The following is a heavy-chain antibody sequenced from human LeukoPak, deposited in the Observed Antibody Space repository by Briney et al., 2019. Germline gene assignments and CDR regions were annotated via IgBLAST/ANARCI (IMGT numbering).Heavy chain of an antibody. V-gene: IGHV3-23*01. Sequence: LTGGSLRLSCVASGFSFNSYTMNWVRQAPGKGLEWVSGISGSGGSTYYADSVKGRFTISRDNSKNTLYLQMNSLRAEDTAVYYCAKVPRITMIVVVTPDYWGQGTLVTVSS. D-gene: IGHD3-22*01. CDR2: ISGSGGST. CDR3: AKVPRITMIVVVTPDY. CDR1: GFSFNSYT. J-gene: IGHJ4*02.